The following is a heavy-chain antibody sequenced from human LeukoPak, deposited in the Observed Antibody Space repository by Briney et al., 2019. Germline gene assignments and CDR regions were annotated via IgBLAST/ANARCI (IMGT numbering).Heavy chain of an antibody. J-gene: IGHJ4*02. D-gene: IGHD1-20*01. CDR1: GFTFSSYW. Sequence: GSLRLSCAASGFTFSSYWMRWVRQAPGKGLVWVSRINSDGSTTTYADSVEGRFTISRDNAKNTLYLQMNSLRVEDTAVYYCAKGPGNWIANFDYWGQGTLVTVSS. CDR2: INSDGSTT. V-gene: IGHV3-74*01. CDR3: AKGPGNWIANFDY.